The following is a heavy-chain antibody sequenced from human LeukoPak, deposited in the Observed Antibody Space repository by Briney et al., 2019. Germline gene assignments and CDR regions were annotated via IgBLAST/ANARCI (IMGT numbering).Heavy chain of an antibody. D-gene: IGHD6-13*01. CDR2: MKYDGSEK. J-gene: IGHJ4*02. CDR3: ARDIAAAGLFFDY. Sequence: PGGSLRLSCAASGFTFSSYWMSWVRQAPGKGRGGVANMKYDGSEKDYVDSVKGRFTISRDNAKNSLYLQMNSLRAEDTAVYYCARDIAAAGLFFDYWGQGTLVTVSS. V-gene: IGHV3-7*01. CDR1: GFTFSSYW.